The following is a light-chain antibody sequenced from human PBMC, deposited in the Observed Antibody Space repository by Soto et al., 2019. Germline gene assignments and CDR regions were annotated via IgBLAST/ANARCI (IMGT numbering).Light chain of an antibody. CDR1: QGISSY. CDR3: QQYYSYPH. J-gene: IGKJ2*01. CDR2: AAS. V-gene: IGKV1-8*01. Sequence: AIRMTQSPSSLSASTGDRVTITCRASQGISSYLAWYQQKPGKAPKLLIYAASTLQSGVPSRFSGSGSGTDFTLSFSCLQSEDFATYYCQQYYSYPHVGQGXXXDIK.